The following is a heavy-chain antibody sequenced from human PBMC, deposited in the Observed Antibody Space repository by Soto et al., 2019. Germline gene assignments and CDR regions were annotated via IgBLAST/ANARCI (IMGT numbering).Heavy chain of an antibody. V-gene: IGHV2-5*02. CDR2: IYWDDDK. CDR1: GFSLTSNDVG. CDR3: SHSRYSRSSFDY. J-gene: IGHJ4*02. Sequence: GPTLVNPTQTLTLTCTFSGFSLTSNDVGVGWIRQPPGKALEWLALIYWDDDKRYSPSLKSRLTITKDTSKNQVVLRMTNMDPVDTATYYCSHSRYSRSSFDYWGQGTLVTVSS. D-gene: IGHD6-6*01.